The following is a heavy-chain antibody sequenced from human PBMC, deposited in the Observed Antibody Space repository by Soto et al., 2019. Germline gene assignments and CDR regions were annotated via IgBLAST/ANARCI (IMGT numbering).Heavy chain of an antibody. V-gene: IGHV1-69*08. Sequence: QVHLVQSGAEVKKPGSSVKVSCKASGGPFSNDIITWVRQAPGQGLEWMGRIIPLLNIANYAQKFQGRVTITADRSTSTAYMELNSLRSEDTAVYYCARDSPIGSTFSGYDAIDYWGQGTLVTVSS. CDR1: GGPFSNDI. D-gene: IGHD5-12*01. J-gene: IGHJ4*02. CDR3: ARDSPIGSTFSGYDAIDY. CDR2: IIPLLNIA.